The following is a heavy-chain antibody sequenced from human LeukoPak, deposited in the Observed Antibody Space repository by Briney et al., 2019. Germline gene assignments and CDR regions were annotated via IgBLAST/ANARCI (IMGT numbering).Heavy chain of an antibody. Sequence: GGSLRLSCAASGFTFSNYWMHWVRQAPGKGLVWVSGINSDGSSTNCADSVKGRFTISRDNARNTVYLEMNSLRAEDTAVYYCVRLLARDSWGQGTLVTVSS. CDR3: VRLLARDS. J-gene: IGHJ4*02. V-gene: IGHV3-74*01. CDR1: GFTFSNYW. CDR2: INSDGSST. D-gene: IGHD3-3*01.